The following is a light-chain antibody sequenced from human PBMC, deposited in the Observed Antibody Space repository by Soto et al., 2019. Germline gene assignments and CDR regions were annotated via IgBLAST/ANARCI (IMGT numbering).Light chain of an antibody. CDR3: SSYTSKSSLI. CDR2: EVR. J-gene: IGLJ2*01. V-gene: IGLV2-14*01. CDR1: SSDVGAFNY. Sequence: QSALTQPPSASGSPGQSVTISCTGTSSDVGAFNYVSWYQQHPVKAPKLMIYEVRNRPSGISFRFSGSKSGNTASLTISGLQAEDEADYYCSSYTSKSSLIFGGGTKLTVL.